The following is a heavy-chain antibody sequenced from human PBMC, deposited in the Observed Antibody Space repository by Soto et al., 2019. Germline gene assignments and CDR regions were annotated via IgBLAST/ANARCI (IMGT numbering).Heavy chain of an antibody. J-gene: IGHJ4*02. V-gene: IGHV3-33*01. CDR1: GFTFRNYG. CDR3: ATDLGAAPFDY. Sequence: QVQLVESGGGVVQPGRSLRLSCAASGFTFRNYGMHWVRQAPGKGLEWVAVIWSDGSNKLYADSVKGRFTISRDNSKNTLHLQMSSLRGEDTAVYYCATDLGAAPFDYWGQGTLVTVSS. D-gene: IGHD1-26*01. CDR2: IWSDGSNK.